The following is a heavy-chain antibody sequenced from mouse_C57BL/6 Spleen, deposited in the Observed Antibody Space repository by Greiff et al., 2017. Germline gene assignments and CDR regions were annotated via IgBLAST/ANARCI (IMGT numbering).Heavy chain of an antibody. CDR2: IYPGDGDT. CDR1: GYAFSSYW. V-gene: IGHV1-80*01. CDR3: ARSQLRLRGDYFDY. J-gene: IGHJ2*01. D-gene: IGHD3-2*02. Sequence: VQVVESGAELVQPGASVKISCKASGYAFSSYWMNWVKQRPGKGLEWIGQIYPGDGDTNYNGKFKGKATLTADKSSSTAYLQLSSLTSEDSAVYFCARSQLRLRGDYFDYGGQGTTLTVS.